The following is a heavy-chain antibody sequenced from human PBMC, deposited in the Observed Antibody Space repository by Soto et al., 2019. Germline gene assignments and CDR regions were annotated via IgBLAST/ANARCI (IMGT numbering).Heavy chain of an antibody. D-gene: IGHD3-3*02. V-gene: IGHV3-74*03. CDR3: ARGALKHALDV. Sequence: EVQLVESGGGLVQPGGSLRLSCAASGFTFSNYWMYWVRQAPGKGLVWVSRVNNDGTDTTHADSVKGRFTISRDNAENTLYLLINSLRAEDTAVYYCARGALKHALDVWGQGSTVTVSS. CDR2: VNNDGTDT. CDR1: GFTFSNYW. J-gene: IGHJ6*02.